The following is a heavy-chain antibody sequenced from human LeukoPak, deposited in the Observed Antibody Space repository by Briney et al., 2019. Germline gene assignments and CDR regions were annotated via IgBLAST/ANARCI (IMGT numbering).Heavy chain of an antibody. CDR2: IYHSGST. V-gene: IGHV4-4*02. Sequence: SGTLSLTCAVSGGSISSSNWWSWVRQPPGKGLEWIGEIYHSGSTNYNPSLKSRVTISVDKSKNQFSLKLSSVTAADTAVYYCAREIDVDTTLVDDNWFDPWGQGTLVTVSS. J-gene: IGHJ5*02. CDR1: GGSISSSNW. CDR3: AREIDVDTTLVDDNWFDP. D-gene: IGHD5-18*01.